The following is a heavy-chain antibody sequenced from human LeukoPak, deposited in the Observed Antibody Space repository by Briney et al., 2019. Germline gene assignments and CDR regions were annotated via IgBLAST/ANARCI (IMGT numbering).Heavy chain of an antibody. V-gene: IGHV4-61*02. CDR2: IYTSGST. CDR1: GASISRGRYY. Sequence: SETLSLTCIVSGASISRGRYYWSWIRQPAGKALEWIRRIYTSGSTNYNPSLKSRVTMSVDKSKNQFSLKLSSVTAADTAVYYCASSSSTSLTDAFDIWGQGTMVTVSS. J-gene: IGHJ3*02. CDR3: ASSSSTSLTDAFDI. D-gene: IGHD2-2*01.